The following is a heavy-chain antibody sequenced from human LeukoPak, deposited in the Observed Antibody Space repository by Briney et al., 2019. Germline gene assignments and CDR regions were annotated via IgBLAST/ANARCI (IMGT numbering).Heavy chain of an antibody. CDR2: IRSTANGYAT. V-gene: IGHV3-73*01. CDR1: GFTFSGSA. D-gene: IGHD3-10*01. Sequence: QTGGSLRLSCAASGFTFSGSALHWVRQASGKGLEWVGRIRSTANGYATAHAASVKGRFTISRDDSKNTAYLQMDSLKTEDTAVYYCTGNYYGSGSYADFDYWGQGTLVTVSS. CDR3: TGNYYGSGSYADFDY. J-gene: IGHJ4*02.